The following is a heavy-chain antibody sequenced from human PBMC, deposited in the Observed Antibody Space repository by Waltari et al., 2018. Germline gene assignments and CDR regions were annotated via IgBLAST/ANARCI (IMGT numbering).Heavy chain of an antibody. V-gene: IGHV3-7*01. J-gene: IGHJ4*02. Sequence: ELLLVESGGGLVQPGGSLRVSCAASGFTFSGEWMTWVRQAPGKGLEWVANIKEEGSEKYYVDSVKGRFTISRDNAKNSLYLQMDSLRVEDSAVYYCARDPTKDRVGHWGQGTLVTVSS. CDR2: IKEEGSEK. CDR3: ARDPTKDRVGH. D-gene: IGHD5-12*01. CDR1: GFTFSGEW.